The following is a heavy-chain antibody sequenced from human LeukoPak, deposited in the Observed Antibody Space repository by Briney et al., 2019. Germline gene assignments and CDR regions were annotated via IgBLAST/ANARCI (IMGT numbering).Heavy chain of an antibody. D-gene: IGHD2-2*02. CDR2: IIPIFGTA. Sequence: GASVKVSCKASGGTFSSYAISWVRQAPGQGLEWMGGIIPIFGTANYAQKFQGRVTITADESTSTAYMELSSLRSEDTAVYYCARTTVVVPAAILDWFDPWGQGTLVTVSS. CDR1: GGTFSSYA. CDR3: ARTTVVVPAAILDWFDP. J-gene: IGHJ5*02. V-gene: IGHV1-69*13.